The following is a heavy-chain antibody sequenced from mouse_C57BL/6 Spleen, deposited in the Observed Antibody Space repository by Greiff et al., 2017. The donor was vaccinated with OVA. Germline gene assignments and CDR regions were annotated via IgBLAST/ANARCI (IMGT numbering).Heavy chain of an antibody. CDR3: ASVLLMTAERYGAMDY. Sequence: QVHVKQSGAELVRPGTSVKMSCKASGYTFTNYWIGWAKQRPGHGLEWIGDIYPGGGYTNYNEKFKGKATLTADKSSSTAYMQFSSLTSEDSAFYYGASVLLMTAERYGAMDYWGQGTSVTVSS. CDR1: GYTFTNYW. V-gene: IGHV1-63*01. D-gene: IGHD2-14*01. CDR2: IYPGGGYT. J-gene: IGHJ4*01.